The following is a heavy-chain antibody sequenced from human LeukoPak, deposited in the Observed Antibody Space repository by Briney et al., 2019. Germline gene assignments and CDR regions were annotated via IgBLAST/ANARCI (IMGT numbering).Heavy chain of an antibody. CDR2: INGGGGST. CDR1: GFTVSSNY. V-gene: IGHV3-53*01. D-gene: IGHD6-13*01. J-gene: IGHJ6*03. Sequence: PGGSLRLSCAASGFTVSSNYMSWVRQAPGKGLDWVSSINGGGGSTYYADYVKGRFTISRDNSKNTLYLQMNSLRAEDTAVYYCARAGSSSWYGDYYYYYMDVWGKGTTVTISS. CDR3: ARAGSSSWYGDYYYYYMDV.